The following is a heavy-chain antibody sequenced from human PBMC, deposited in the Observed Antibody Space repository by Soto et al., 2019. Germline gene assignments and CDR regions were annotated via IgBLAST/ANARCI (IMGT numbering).Heavy chain of an antibody. CDR2: ISSSSSYT. J-gene: IGHJ4*02. D-gene: IGHD3-22*01. Sequence: GGSLRLSCAASGFTFSDDYMSWIRQAPGKGLEWVSYISSSSSYTNYADSVKGRFTISRDNAKNSLYLQMNSLRAEDTAVYYSARSITDSYDSSGYYDDYWGQGT. V-gene: IGHV3-11*03. CDR3: ARSITDSYDSSGYYDDY. CDR1: GFTFSDDY.